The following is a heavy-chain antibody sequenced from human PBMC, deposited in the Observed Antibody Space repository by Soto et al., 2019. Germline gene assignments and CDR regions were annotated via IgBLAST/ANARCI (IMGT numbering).Heavy chain of an antibody. Sequence: QVQLVQSGAEVKKPGASVKVSCKASGYTFTGYYMHWVRQAPGQGLEWMGWINPNSGGTNHAQKFQGWVTMTRDTSISTAYMELSRLRSDDTAVYYCAREGCSSTSCYAGWFDPWGQGTLVTVSS. CDR3: AREGCSSTSCYAGWFDP. CDR1: GYTFTGYY. J-gene: IGHJ5*02. CDR2: INPNSGGT. V-gene: IGHV1-2*04. D-gene: IGHD2-2*01.